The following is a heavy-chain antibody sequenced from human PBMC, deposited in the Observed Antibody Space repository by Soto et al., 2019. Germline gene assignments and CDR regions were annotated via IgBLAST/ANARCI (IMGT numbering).Heavy chain of an antibody. CDR2: INWIGGST. Sequence: GGSLRLSCAASGFIFGAHAMSWVRQAPGKGLEWVSAINWIGGSTNYADSMKGRFTISRDNAKNSLYLQISSLRAEDTALYYCARHGGTPDLYFDYWGQGTPVTVSS. D-gene: IGHD3-16*01. J-gene: IGHJ4*02. CDR1: GFIFGAHA. V-gene: IGHV3-20*04. CDR3: ARHGGTPDLYFDY.